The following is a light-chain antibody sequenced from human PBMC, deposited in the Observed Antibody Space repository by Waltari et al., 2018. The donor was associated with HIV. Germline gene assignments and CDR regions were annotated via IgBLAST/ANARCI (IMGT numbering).Light chain of an antibody. CDR2: GTS. Sequence: DIQMTQSPSSLSASVGHTVRITCRASQSISPYLSWYQQKPGTAPKLLIYGTSSLQSGVPSRFGGSGSGTHFTLSISNLQPEDFATYYCQQSYSTPMTFGGGTKVEIK. J-gene: IGKJ4*01. V-gene: IGKV1-39*01. CDR1: QSISPY. CDR3: QQSYSTPMT.